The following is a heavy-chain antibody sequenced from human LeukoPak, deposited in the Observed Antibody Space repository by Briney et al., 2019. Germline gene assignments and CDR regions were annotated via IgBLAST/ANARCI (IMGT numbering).Heavy chain of an antibody. CDR2: INPNSGGT. CDR1: GYTFTGYY. J-gene: IGHJ3*02. D-gene: IGHD6-19*01. CDR3: ARDRAPASSGLVFDAFDI. V-gene: IGHV1-2*04. Sequence: ASVKVSCKASGYTFTGYYMHWVRQAPGQGLEWMGWINPNSGGTNYAQKFQGWVTMTRDTSISTAYMELSRLRSDDTAVYYCARDRAPASSGLVFDAFDIWGRGTMVTVSS.